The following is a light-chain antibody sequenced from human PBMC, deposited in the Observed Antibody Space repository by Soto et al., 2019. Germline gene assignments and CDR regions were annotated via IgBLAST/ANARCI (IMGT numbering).Light chain of an antibody. V-gene: IGKV1-12*01. J-gene: IGKJ1*01. Sequence: EIQRTQSPSSVSASVGHRVTITCRASQGVRDWVAWYQQKPVKAPKLLFSTTSTLEDGVPSRFSGSASGTDFTLTISSLQPEDFATYYCQQATSFPTTTFGQGTKVDIK. CDR2: TTS. CDR1: QGVRDW. CDR3: QQATSFPTTT.